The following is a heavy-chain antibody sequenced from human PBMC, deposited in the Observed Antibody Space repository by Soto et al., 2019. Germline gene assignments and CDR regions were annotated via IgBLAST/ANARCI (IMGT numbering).Heavy chain of an antibody. Sequence: PGGSLRLSCAASGFTFSSYSMNWVRQAPGKGLEWVSYISSSSSTIYYADSVKGRFTISRDNAKNSLYLQMNSLRDEDTAVYYCARYFRGSGRYFFDYWGQGTLVTVSS. D-gene: IGHD6-19*01. CDR2: ISSSSSTI. CDR1: GFTFSSYS. CDR3: ARYFRGSGRYFFDY. V-gene: IGHV3-48*02. J-gene: IGHJ4*02.